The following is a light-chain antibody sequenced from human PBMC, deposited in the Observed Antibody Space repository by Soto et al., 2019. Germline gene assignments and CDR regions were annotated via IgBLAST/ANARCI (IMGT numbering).Light chain of an antibody. CDR3: QQYYSVPVT. J-gene: IGKJ4*01. V-gene: IGKV4-1*01. Sequence: DIVMTQSPDSLAVSLGERATINCKSSQSVLYSSNNKNYLAWYQQKPGQPPKLLIYWASTRDSGVPGRFSGSASGTDFTLTISSLQAEDVAVYYCQQYYSVPVTFGGGTKVEIK. CDR1: QSVLYSSNNKNY. CDR2: WAS.